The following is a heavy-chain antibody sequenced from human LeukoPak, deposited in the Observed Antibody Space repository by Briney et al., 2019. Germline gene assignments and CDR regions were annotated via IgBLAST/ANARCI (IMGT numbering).Heavy chain of an antibody. J-gene: IGHJ4*02. CDR3: ARGNYLTYDF. CDR1: GGSIRNNY. Sequence: SETLSLTCTVAGGSIRNNYWSWIRQPPGKGLEWIGYVYHSGTTTYNPSLKSRVTISVDTSKNQFPLNLTSVTAADTAMYYCARGNYLTYDFWGQGTLVSVSS. D-gene: IGHD1-7*01. V-gene: IGHV4-59*08. CDR2: VYHSGTT.